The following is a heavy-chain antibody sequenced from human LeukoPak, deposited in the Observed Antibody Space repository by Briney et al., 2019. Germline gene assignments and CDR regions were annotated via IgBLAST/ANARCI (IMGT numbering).Heavy chain of an antibody. D-gene: IGHD3-16*01. CDR3: ARLYAGAYTRLDP. J-gene: IGHJ5*02. Sequence: PSETLSLTCTVSGGSISGFHWSWIRQPPGKGLEYIGDVFYSGGSNYNSSLKSRLTISVDTSRNQFSLKLTSVTAADTAVYYCARLYAGAYTRLDPWGQGTLVAVSS. V-gene: IGHV4-59*08. CDR2: VFYSGGS. CDR1: GGSISGFH.